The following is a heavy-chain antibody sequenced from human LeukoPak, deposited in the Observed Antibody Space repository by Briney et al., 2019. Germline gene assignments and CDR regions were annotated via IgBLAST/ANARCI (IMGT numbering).Heavy chain of an antibody. CDR1: GLTFRSFW. J-gene: IGHJ4*02. Sequence: PGGSLRLSCAVSGLTFRSFWMSRVRQAPGKGLEWVANINQEGSEKYFVDSVKGRFTISRDNAKNSLHLQMNTLTAEDTAVYYCARERDGRFFDYWGQGTLVTVSS. V-gene: IGHV3-7*01. CDR2: INQEGSEK. D-gene: IGHD5-24*01. CDR3: ARERDGRFFDY.